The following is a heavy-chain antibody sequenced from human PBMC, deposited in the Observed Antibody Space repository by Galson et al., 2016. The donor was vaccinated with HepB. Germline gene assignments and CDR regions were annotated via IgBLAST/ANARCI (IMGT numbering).Heavy chain of an antibody. Sequence: SPRLSCAASGFAFSSYAMSWVRQAPGKGLEWVSTIGGSGGTINYADSVKGRFTISRDNSKNTLYVQMNSLRAEDTAVYYCAKGECANGICYPSLWGQGTLVTVSS. V-gene: IGHV3-23*01. D-gene: IGHD2-8*01. CDR1: GFAFSSYA. CDR2: IGGSGGTI. CDR3: AKGECANGICYPSL. J-gene: IGHJ4*02.